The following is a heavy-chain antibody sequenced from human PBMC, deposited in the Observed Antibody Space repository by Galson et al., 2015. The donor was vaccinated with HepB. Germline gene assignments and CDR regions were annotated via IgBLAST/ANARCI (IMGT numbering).Heavy chain of an antibody. Sequence: PALVKPTQTLTLTCTFSGFSLNTRGMCGTWIRQPPGKALEWLARIDWDDDRFYSTSLKTRLTISKDTSKNQVVLTMTNVDPVDTATYYYARMLCGSGSTQNFDYWGQGTLVTVSS. V-gene: IGHV2-70*17. J-gene: IGHJ4*02. CDR3: ARMLCGSGSTQNFDY. CDR2: IDWDDDR. D-gene: IGHD3-22*01. CDR1: GFSLNTRGMC.